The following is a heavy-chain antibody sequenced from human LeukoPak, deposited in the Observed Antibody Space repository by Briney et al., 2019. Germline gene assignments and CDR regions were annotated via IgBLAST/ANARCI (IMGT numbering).Heavy chain of an antibody. V-gene: IGHV4-39*01. J-gene: IGHJ4*02. Sequence: GTLRLSCAASGFTFSSYGMSWVRQAPGKGLEWIGSIYYSGSTYYNPSLKSRVTISVDTSKNQFSLKLSSVTAADTAVYYCARLVGATTFDYWGQGTLVTVSS. CDR1: GFTFSSYG. CDR2: IYYSGST. D-gene: IGHD1-26*01. CDR3: ARLVGATTFDY.